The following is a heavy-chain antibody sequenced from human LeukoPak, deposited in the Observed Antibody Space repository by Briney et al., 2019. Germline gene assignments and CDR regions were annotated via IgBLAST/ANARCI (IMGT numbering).Heavy chain of an antibody. J-gene: IGHJ6*03. CDR1: GYTFTNYG. CDR3: ARDRYYDYVWGSYRYTETYYYYYMDV. V-gene: IGHV1-18*01. D-gene: IGHD3-16*02. Sequence: ASVKVSCKASGYTFTNYGISWVRQAPGQGLEWMGWISAYNGNTHYAQNLQGRVTMTRDMSTSTVYMELSSLRSEDTAVYYCARDRYYDYVWGSYRYTETYYYYYMDVWGKGTTVTVSS. CDR2: ISAYNGNT.